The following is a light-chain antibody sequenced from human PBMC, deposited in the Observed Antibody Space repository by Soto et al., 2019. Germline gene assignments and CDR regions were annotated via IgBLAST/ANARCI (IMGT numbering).Light chain of an antibody. Sequence: QCALSRPGSVCWSPGQAIAISCTGTSSDVGGYNYVSWYQQHPGKAPKLMIYEVSNRPSGVSNRFSGSKSGNTASLTISGLQAEEEADYYCSSYTSSSNYVFGTGTKVTVL. CDR2: EVS. J-gene: IGLJ1*01. V-gene: IGLV2-14*01. CDR1: SSDVGGYNY. CDR3: SSYTSSSNYV.